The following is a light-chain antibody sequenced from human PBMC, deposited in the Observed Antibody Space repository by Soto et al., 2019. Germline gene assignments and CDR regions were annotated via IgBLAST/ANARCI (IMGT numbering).Light chain of an antibody. J-gene: IGKJ4*01. CDR1: ESVGKNF. V-gene: IGKV3-20*01. Sequence: EIVLTQSPGTLSLSPGERAALSCRASESVGKNFLGWYQQKPGQSPRLLIYHATNRANGIPDRFSGTASGTDFTLTISRLEPEDFAVYYWHQYAASPLTFGGGTKVEIK. CDR2: HAT. CDR3: HQYAASPLT.